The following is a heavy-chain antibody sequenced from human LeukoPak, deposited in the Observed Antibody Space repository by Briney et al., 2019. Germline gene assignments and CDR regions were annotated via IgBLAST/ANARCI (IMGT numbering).Heavy chain of an antibody. CDR1: GGSISSSSYY. D-gene: IGHD5-24*01. CDR3: ARGRQGATIGGYAFDI. J-gene: IGHJ3*02. CDR2: IYYSGST. V-gene: IGHV4-39*01. Sequence: SETLSLTCTVAGGSISSSSYYWGWLRQPPGKGLEWIGSIYYSGSTYYNPSLKSRVTISVDTSKNQFSLKLSSVTAADTAVYYCARGRQGATIGGYAFDIWGQGTMVTVSS.